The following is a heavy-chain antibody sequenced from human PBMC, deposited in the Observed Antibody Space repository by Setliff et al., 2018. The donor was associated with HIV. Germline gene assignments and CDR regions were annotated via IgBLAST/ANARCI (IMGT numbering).Heavy chain of an antibody. D-gene: IGHD4-17*01. CDR2: ISSGGST. CDR1: GFTVSSKY. CDR3: ARWTFLDYGVSSGDAFDF. Sequence: PGGSLRLSCAASGFTVSSKYMSWVRQAPGKGLEWVSGISSGGSTYYADSVKGRFTISRDSSRNTLYIQMKSLRVEYTAVYYCARWTFLDYGVSSGDAFDFWGQGTMVTVSS. J-gene: IGHJ3*01. V-gene: IGHV3-53*01.